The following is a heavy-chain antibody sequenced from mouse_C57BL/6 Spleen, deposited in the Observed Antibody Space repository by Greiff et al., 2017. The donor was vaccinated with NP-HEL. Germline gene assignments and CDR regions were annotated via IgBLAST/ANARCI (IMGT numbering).Heavy chain of an antibody. V-gene: IGHV3-1*01. CDR1: GYSITSGYD. D-gene: IGHD2-3*01. CDR3: ARDDGYYNYWYFDV. Sequence: EVQLQQSGPGMVKPSQSLSLTCTVTGYSITSGYDWHWIRHFPGNKLEWMGYISYSGSTNYNPSLKSRISITHDTSKNHFFLKLNSVTTEDTATYYCARDDGYYNYWYFDVWGTGTTVTVSS. J-gene: IGHJ1*03. CDR2: ISYSGST.